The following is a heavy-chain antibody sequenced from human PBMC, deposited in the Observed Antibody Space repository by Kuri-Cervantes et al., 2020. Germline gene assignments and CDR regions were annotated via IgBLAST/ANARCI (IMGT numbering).Heavy chain of an antibody. Sequence: GGSLRLSCAASGFIFSSYSMNGVRQAPGKGLEWVSSISSSSSYIYYADSVKRRFTTFRDNAKNSLYLQMNSLTAEDTAVYYCARGSDFWSGSGNMDVWGKGTTVTVSS. CDR3: ARGSDFWSGSGNMDV. V-gene: IGHV3-21*01. D-gene: IGHD3-3*01. CDR1: GFIFSSYS. CDR2: ISSSSSYI. J-gene: IGHJ6*03.